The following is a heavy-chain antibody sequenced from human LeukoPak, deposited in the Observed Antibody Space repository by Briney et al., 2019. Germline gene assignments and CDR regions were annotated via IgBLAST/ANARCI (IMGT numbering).Heavy chain of an antibody. CDR3: ARSQGIAVAGNFDY. V-gene: IGHV4-30-4*08. CDR1: GGSISSGDYY. D-gene: IGHD6-19*01. Sequence: SETLSLTFTVSGGSISSGDYYWSWIRQPPGKGLEWIGYIYYSGSTYYNPSLKSRVTISVDTSKNQFSLKLSSVTAADTAVYYCARSQGIAVAGNFDYWGQGTLVTVSS. CDR2: IYYSGST. J-gene: IGHJ4*02.